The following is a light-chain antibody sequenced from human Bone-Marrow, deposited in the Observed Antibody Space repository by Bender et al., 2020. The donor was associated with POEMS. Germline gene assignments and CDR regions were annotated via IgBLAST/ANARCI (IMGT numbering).Light chain of an antibody. Sequence: SYEVTQPPSVSVSPGQTASITCSGDDLGDKYVAWYQQKPGQSPVLVIYQDTKRPSGIPERFSGSNSGNTATLTISGTQAMDEADYYGQAWDTYSVIFGGETKLTVL. V-gene: IGLV3-1*01. CDR1: DLGDKY. J-gene: IGLJ2*01. CDR2: QDT. CDR3: QAWDTYSVI.